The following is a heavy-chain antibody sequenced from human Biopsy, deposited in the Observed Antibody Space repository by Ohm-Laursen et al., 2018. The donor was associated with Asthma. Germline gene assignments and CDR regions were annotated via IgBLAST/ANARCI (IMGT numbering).Heavy chain of an antibody. CDR2: IYYRGTT. V-gene: IGHV4-39*01. CDR1: SGSGGYMRSGNYY. D-gene: IGHD6-13*01. CDR3: VRGSSSWHHGPFHYYYGLDV. Sequence: SETLSLTCSLSSGSGGYMRSGNYYWGWIRQPPGKGLEWIGSIYYRGTTYYNPSLKSRVTVSADPSKNQFSPKPTSVTAADTAVYYCVRGSSSWHHGPFHYYYGLDVWGQGTTATVSS. J-gene: IGHJ6*02.